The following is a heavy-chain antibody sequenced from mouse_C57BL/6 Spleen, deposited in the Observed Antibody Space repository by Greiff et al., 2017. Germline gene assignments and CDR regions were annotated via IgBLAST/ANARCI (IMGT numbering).Heavy chain of an antibody. CDR3: ASGGGGLRPAGFAY. V-gene: IGHV1-26*01. CDR1: GYTFTDYY. D-gene: IGHD1-2*01. Sequence: EVQLQQSGPELVKPGASVKISCKASGYTFTDYYMNWVKQSHGKSLEWIGDINPNNGGTSYNQKFKGKATLTVDKSSSTAYMELRSLTSEDSAVYYCASGGGGLRPAGFAYWGQGTLVTVSA. CDR2: INPNNGGT. J-gene: IGHJ3*01.